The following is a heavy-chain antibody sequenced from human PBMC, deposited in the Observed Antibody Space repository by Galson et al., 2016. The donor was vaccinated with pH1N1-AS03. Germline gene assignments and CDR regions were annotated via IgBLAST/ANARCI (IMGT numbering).Heavy chain of an antibody. CDR2: SYWDDHK. D-gene: IGHD1-14*01. Sequence: PALVKPTQTLTLTCSFSGFSLNTNGVGVGWIRQPQEKAPEWLALSYWDDHKVYSPFLSSRLTITKVTAVNQVVLIMTNMDPVDTATYFCAHRVSRMHGLDVWGQGTTVTVSS. J-gene: IGHJ6*02. CDR3: AHRVSRMHGLDV. CDR1: GFSLNTNGVG. V-gene: IGHV2-5*02.